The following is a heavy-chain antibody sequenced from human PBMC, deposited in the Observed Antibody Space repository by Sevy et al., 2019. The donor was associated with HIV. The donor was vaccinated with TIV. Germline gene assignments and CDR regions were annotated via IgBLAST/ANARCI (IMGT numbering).Heavy chain of an antibody. CDR3: AGHRDYYDSSGYGTFDP. CDR1: GYTFTSYD. CDR2: MNPNTGNT. J-gene: IGHJ5*02. D-gene: IGHD3-22*01. Sequence: ASVKVSCKASGYTFTSYDINWVRQASGQGLEWMGWMNPNTGNTGYAQKFQGRVTMTRNTSISTAYMELSSLRSEETAVYYCAGHRDYYDSSGYGTFDPWGQGTLVTVSS. V-gene: IGHV1-8*01.